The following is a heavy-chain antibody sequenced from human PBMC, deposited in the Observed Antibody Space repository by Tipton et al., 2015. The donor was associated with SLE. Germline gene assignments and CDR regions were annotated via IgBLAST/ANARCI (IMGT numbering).Heavy chain of an antibody. D-gene: IGHD5-18*01. V-gene: IGHV4-39*01. CDR2: IYYDENT. CDR1: GGSISRTSSY. Sequence: TLSLTCTVSGGSISRTSSYWGWVRPPPGKALEWIGSIYYDENTYYNPSLKSRVAVSIDTSKNEFSLKLNSVTAADTAVYYCVEGHTAMVIFDSWGQGTLVTVSS. CDR3: VEGHTAMVIFDS. J-gene: IGHJ4*02.